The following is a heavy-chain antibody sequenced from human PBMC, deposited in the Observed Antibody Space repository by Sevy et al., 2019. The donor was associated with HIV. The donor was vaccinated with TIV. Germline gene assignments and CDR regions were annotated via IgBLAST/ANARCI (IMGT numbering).Heavy chain of an antibody. Sequence: VGSLRLSCAASGFTFSDYYMSWIRQAPGKGLEWVSYISSSSSYTNYADSVKGRFTISRDNAKNSLYLQMNSLRAEDTAVYYCARTGAGGYNRGVVDYWGQGTLVTVSS. CDR3: ARTGAGGYNRGVVDY. V-gene: IGHV3-11*06. CDR1: GFTFSDYY. D-gene: IGHD3-10*01. J-gene: IGHJ4*02. CDR2: ISSSSSYT.